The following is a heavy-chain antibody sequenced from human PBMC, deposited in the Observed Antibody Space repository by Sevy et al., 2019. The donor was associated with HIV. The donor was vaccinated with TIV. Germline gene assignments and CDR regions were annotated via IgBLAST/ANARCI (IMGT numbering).Heavy chain of an antibody. J-gene: IGHJ4*02. Sequence: SETLSLTCTVSGGSISSYYWSWIRQPPGKGLEWIGYIYYSGSTNYNPSLKSRVTISVDTSKNQFSLKLSSVTAADTAVYYCARRGSGWYLGAYYFDYWGQGTLVTVSS. CDR1: GGSISSYY. CDR3: ARRGSGWYLGAYYFDY. D-gene: IGHD6-19*01. V-gene: IGHV4-59*12. CDR2: IYYSGST.